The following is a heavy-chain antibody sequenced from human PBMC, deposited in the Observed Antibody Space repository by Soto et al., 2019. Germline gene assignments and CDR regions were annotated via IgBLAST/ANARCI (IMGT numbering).Heavy chain of an antibody. D-gene: IGHD3-22*01. CDR1: GGSISSYY. V-gene: IGHV4-59*01. Sequence: SETLSLTCTVSGGSISSYYWSWIRQPPGKGLEWIGYIYYSGSTNYNPSLKSRVTISVDTSKNQFSLKLSSVTAADTAVYYCARTGGVDYDSSGYRWDPFDPWGQGTLVTVSS. CDR3: ARTGGVDYDSSGYRWDPFDP. CDR2: IYYSGST. J-gene: IGHJ5*02.